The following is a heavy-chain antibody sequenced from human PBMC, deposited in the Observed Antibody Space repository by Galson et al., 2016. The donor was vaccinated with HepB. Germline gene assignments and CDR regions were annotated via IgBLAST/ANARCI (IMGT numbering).Heavy chain of an antibody. J-gene: IGHJ4*02. CDR3: ASPQLNYDFSPLDY. CDR1: GYRFPTYW. V-gene: IGHV5-10-1*01. D-gene: IGHD3-3*01. Sequence: QSGAEVKEPGESLTISCKGSGYRFPTYWINWVRQVPGKGLEWMGKIDPSDSYTNYSPSFQGHVTMSADKSIFTAYLHWNNLKASDTAMYYCASPQLNYDFSPLDYWGQGTLVIVSS. CDR2: IDPSDSYT.